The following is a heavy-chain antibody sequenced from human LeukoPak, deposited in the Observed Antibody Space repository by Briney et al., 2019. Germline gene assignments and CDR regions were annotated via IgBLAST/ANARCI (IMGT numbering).Heavy chain of an antibody. J-gene: IGHJ4*02. CDR1: GFTFSSYG. D-gene: IGHD5-24*01. CDR2: ISGSGGST. Sequence: GGTLRLSCAASGFTFSSYGMSWVRQAPGKGLEWVSAISGSGGSTYYADSVKGRFTISRDNSKNTLYLQMNSLRAEGTAVYYCAKDGSSGWLQGAHYFDYWGQGTLVTVSS. V-gene: IGHV3-23*01. CDR3: AKDGSSGWLQGAHYFDY.